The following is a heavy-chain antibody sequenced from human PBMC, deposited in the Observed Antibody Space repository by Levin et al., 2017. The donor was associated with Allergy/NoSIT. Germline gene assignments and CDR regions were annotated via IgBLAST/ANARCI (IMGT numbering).Heavy chain of an antibody. V-gene: IGHV3-74*01. CDR3: IRGYPESSAYTAGY. CDR2: INSDGSST. J-gene: IGHJ4*02. CDR1: GFTFRNYW. Sequence: GGSLRLSCEASGFTFRNYWMYWVRQAPGKGLVWVSRINSDGSSTGYADSVKGRFTISRDNAKNTLFLQMNSMRVEDTAVYHCIRGYPESSAYTAGYWGQGTLVTVST. D-gene: IGHD3-16*01.